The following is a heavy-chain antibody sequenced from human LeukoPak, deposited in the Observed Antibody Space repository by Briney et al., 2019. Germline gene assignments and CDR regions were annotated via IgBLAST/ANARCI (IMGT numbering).Heavy chain of an antibody. CDR1: GYSFTSYW. CDR3: ARPSSYYYDSSGPQWEAFDI. D-gene: IGHD3-22*01. CDR2: IYPGDSDT. J-gene: IGHJ3*02. Sequence: GESLKISCKGSGYSFTSYWIGWVRQMPGKGLEWMGIIYPGDSDTRYSPSFQGQVTISADKSISTAYLQWSSLKASDTAMYYCARPSSYYYDSSGPQWEAFDIWGQGTMVTVSS. V-gene: IGHV5-51*01.